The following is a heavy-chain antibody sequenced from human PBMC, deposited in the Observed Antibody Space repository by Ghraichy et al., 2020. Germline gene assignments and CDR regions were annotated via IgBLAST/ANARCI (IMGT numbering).Heavy chain of an antibody. V-gene: IGHV3-30*18. J-gene: IGHJ4*02. CDR1: GFTFSSYG. Sequence: LSLTCAASGFTFSSYGMHWVRQAPGKGLEWVAVISYDGSNKYYADSVKGLFTISRDNSKNTLYLQMNSLRAEDTAVYYCAKDYREQWLEYYFDYWGQGTLVTVSS. CDR2: ISYDGSNK. D-gene: IGHD6-19*01. CDR3: AKDYREQWLEYYFDY.